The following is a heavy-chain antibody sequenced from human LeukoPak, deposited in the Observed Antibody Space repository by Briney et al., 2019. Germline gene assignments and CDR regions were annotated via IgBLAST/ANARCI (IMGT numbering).Heavy chain of an antibody. J-gene: IGHJ4*02. Sequence: GGSLRLSCAASGFTLSIYAMSWVRQAPGKGLEWVSAISGSGGSTYYADAVKGRFTISRDNSKNTLYLQMNSLRAEDTAVYYCAKDRYSSSWDYLDYWGQGTLVTVSS. V-gene: IGHV3-23*01. D-gene: IGHD6-13*01. CDR2: ISGSGGST. CDR3: AKDRYSSSWDYLDY. CDR1: GFTLSIYA.